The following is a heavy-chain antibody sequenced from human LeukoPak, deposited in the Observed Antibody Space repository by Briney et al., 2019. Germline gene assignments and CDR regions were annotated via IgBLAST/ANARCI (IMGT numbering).Heavy chain of an antibody. CDR1: GFIVSSNY. CDR2: IYSGGTT. D-gene: IGHD4-17*01. Sequence: GGSLRLSCAASGFIVSSNYMSWVRRAPGKGLEWVSVIYSGGTTYYADSVKGRFTISRGNSNNTLYLQMNSLRAEDTAVYYCARGPVTRFEIWGQGTMVTVSS. CDR3: ARGPVTRFEI. V-gene: IGHV3-53*01. J-gene: IGHJ3*02.